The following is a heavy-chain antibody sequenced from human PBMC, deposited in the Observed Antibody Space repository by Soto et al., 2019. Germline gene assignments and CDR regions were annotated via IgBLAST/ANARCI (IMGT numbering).Heavy chain of an antibody. Sequence: GASVKVSCEASGYSFITSYYMHWVRQAPGQGLEWMGIINPTGSMTKYSQRFQGRLTMTRDTSTSTDYMELTTLTSEDTAVYFCARDTGYDHDAFDIWGQGTMVTVSS. CDR1: GYSFITSYY. V-gene: IGHV1-46*01. CDR2: INPTGSMT. D-gene: IGHD5-12*01. J-gene: IGHJ3*02. CDR3: ARDTGYDHDAFDI.